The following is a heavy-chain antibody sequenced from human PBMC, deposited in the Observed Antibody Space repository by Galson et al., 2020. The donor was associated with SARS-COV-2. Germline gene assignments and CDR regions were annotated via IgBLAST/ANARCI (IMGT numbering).Heavy chain of an antibody. CDR3: ARHRTLTGVAGTDY. D-gene: IGHD6-19*01. J-gene: IGHJ4*02. CDR1: GDSISSSTYS. CDR2: ADHRRRT. Sequence: SETLSLTCTVSGDSISSSTYSWGWIRQTPGKGLEWIGRADHRRRTYYKPSLKSRVTISVDTSKNQFSLRLTSVNAAGTAVYYCARHRTLTGVAGTDYWGQGTLVTFSS. V-gene: IGHV4-39*01.